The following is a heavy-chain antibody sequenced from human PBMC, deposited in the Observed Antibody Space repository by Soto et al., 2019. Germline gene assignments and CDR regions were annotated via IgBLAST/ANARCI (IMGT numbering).Heavy chain of an antibody. CDR3: ARGRGYYNS. CDR1: CASRIDHY. D-gene: IGHD1-1*01. V-gene: IGHV4-34*01. J-gene: IGHJ1*01. Sequence: YETLSRTCAVYCASRIDHYCNGLRQRPGKGLEWLGEINDSGNTNYNPSLRSRVTISIDTSKNHLSLNLRSVSAADTAVYECARGRGYYNSWRQGTPVTVSS. CDR2: INDSGNT.